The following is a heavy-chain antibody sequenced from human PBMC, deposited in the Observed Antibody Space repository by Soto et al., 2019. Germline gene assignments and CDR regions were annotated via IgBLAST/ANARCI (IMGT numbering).Heavy chain of an antibody. CDR2: IIVASGRT. J-gene: IGHJ3*01. V-gene: IGHV1-58*01. Sequence: QVQIVQSGPEVKRPGTSVRVSCKTSGFTFTNSAVQWVRQARGQRLEWIGWIIVASGRTNYAREVQERGTLSRDTSTSTAYMELSGLRSEDTAVYYCVAELYSGGGCCSFDFWGQGTMVTVSS. D-gene: IGHD2-21*02. CDR1: GFTFTNSA. CDR3: VAELYSGGGCCSFDF.